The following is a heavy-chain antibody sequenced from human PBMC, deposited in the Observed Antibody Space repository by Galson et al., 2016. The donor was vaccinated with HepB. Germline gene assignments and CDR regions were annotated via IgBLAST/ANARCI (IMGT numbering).Heavy chain of an antibody. D-gene: IGHD2-21*01. J-gene: IGHJ3*02. CDR3: AKDHWGGFGPDAFHI. V-gene: IGHV3-23*01. CDR2: ISGNADAT. CDR1: GFTFSTYA. Sequence: SLRLSCAASGFTFSTYAMSWVRQAPGKGLEWVSAISGNADATYHADSVKGRFTISRDNSNNMVWPQMNSLRAEDTAVYYCAKDHWGGFGPDAFHIWGQGTVVTVSS.